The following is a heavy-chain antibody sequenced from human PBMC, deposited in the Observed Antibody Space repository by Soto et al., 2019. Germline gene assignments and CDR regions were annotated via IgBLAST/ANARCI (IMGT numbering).Heavy chain of an antibody. CDR2: IYYSGST. V-gene: IGHV4-30-4*01. J-gene: IGHJ4*02. CDR1: GGSILSVNNY. CDR3: AGEGGIRGGRR. Sequence: PSATPSLTCTFTGGSILSVNNYWSLIRQPPGKGLEWIGYIYYSGSTYYIPSLKSRLTISLDTSKNQFSLKLSSVTAADTAVYYGAGEGGIRGGRRRGKGTRITVFS. D-gene: IGHD3-10*01.